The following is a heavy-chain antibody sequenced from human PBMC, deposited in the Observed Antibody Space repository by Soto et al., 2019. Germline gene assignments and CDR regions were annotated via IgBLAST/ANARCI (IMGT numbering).Heavy chain of an antibody. D-gene: IGHD1-1*01. CDR3: ARATDRFLDYYYGVDV. V-gene: IGHV4-30-2*01. J-gene: IGHJ6*02. CDR1: GGSISSSGYS. Sequence: QLQLQESGSGLVKPSQTLSLTCGVSGGSISSSGYSRNWIRQPPGKGLEWIGYIYHGGSTYYNPSLKSRVTISVDRSTNQFSLKMASMTAADTAVYYCARATDRFLDYYYGVDVWGQGTTVTVSS. CDR2: IYHGGST.